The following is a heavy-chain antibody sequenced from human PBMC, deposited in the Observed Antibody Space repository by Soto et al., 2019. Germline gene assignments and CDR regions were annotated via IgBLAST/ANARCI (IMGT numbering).Heavy chain of an antibody. CDR1: GYTFTSCA. V-gene: IGHV1-3*01. D-gene: IGHD3-16*01. CDR3: ARVRGRYNFDY. J-gene: IGHJ4*02. CDR2: INAGNGNT. Sequence: ASVKVSCKASGYTFTSCAMHWVRQAPGQRLEWMGWINAGNGNTKYSQKFQGRVTITRDTSASTAYMELSSLRSEDTAVYYCARVRGRYNFDYWGQGTLVTVSS.